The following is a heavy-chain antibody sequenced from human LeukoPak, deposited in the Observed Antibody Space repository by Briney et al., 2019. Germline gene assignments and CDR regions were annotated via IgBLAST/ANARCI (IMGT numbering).Heavy chain of an antibody. D-gene: IGHD2-15*01. J-gene: IGHJ4*02. CDR2: ISGSTIYI. V-gene: IGHV3-21*06. Sequence: PGGSLRLSCAASGFTFSGFYMNWVRQAPGKGLEWVSTISGSTIYIYYADSVKGRFTISRDNAKNSLSLQMNSLRAEDTAVYYCARVRCSRGTCYLDHWGQGTLVTVSS. CDR1: GFTFSGFY. CDR3: ARVRCSRGTCYLDH.